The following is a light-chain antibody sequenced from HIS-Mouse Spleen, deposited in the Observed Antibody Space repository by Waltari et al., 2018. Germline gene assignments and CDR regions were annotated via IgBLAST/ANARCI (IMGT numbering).Light chain of an antibody. J-gene: IGLJ3*02. CDR2: EVS. CDR3: CSYAGSSTWV. V-gene: IGLV2-18*02. CDR1: SSDFGSYHL. Sequence: QSALTQPPSVSGSPGQSVTISCTGTSSDFGSYHLVSWYQQPPGTAPKLMIYEVSNRPSGVPDRFSGSKSGNTASLTISGLQAKDEADYYCCSYAGSSTWVFGGGTKLTVL.